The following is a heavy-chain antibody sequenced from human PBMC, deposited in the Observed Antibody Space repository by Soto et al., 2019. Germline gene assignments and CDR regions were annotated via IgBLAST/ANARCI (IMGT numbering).Heavy chain of an antibody. CDR1: GFIFSGYW. CDR3: ARLLGGSGSFIDY. CDR2: INSDGSST. J-gene: IGHJ4*02. V-gene: IGHV3-74*01. D-gene: IGHD3-10*01. Sequence: EVQLVESGGGLVQPGGSLRLSCAASGFIFSGYWMHWVRRAPGKGLVWVSRINSDGSSTNYADSVKGRFTISRDNAKNTMYLQMNSLRAEDTAVYYCARLLGGSGSFIDYWGQGTLVTVSS.